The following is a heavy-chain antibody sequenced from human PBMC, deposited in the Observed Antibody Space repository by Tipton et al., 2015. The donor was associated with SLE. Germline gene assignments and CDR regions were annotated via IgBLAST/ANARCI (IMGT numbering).Heavy chain of an antibody. Sequence: TPSLTCTVSGGSIRSGSYYWTWLRQPAGTGLEWIGRIFTIGTTSYNPSLKSRVTISLDTSKNQFSLKLSSVTAADTAEYYCAKDSGSFDDWGQGTLVTVSS. D-gene: IGHD1-26*01. J-gene: IGHJ4*02. CDR2: IFTIGTT. V-gene: IGHV4-61*02. CDR3: AKDSGSFDD. CDR1: GGSIRSGSYY.